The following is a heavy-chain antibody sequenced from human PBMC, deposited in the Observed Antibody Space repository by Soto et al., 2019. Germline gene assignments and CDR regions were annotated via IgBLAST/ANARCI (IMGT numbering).Heavy chain of an antibody. J-gene: IGHJ3*02. Sequence: PGGSLRLSCSASRFTFSSYTMNWVRQAPGKGLEWVSSLSSSTTYIYYADSVKGRFTISRDNAKNSLYLQVNSLRAEDTAVYYCARDFDSSGYYGPVGAFDIWGQGTMVTVSS. CDR1: RFTFSSYT. D-gene: IGHD3-22*01. CDR2: LSSSTTYI. CDR3: ARDFDSSGYYGPVGAFDI. V-gene: IGHV3-21*03.